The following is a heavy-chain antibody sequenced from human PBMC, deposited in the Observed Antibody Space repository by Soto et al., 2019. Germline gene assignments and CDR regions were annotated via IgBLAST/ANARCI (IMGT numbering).Heavy chain of an antibody. CDR2: IYYSGST. Sequence: TLSLTCTVSGGSISSSSYYWGWIRQPPGKGLEWIGSIYYSGSTYYNPSLKSRVTISVDTSKNQFSLKLSSVTAADTAVYYCARVRYGGDGWFDPWGQGTLVTVSS. D-gene: IGHD3-10*01. CDR1: GGSISSSSYY. V-gene: IGHV4-39*01. J-gene: IGHJ5*02. CDR3: ARVRYGGDGWFDP.